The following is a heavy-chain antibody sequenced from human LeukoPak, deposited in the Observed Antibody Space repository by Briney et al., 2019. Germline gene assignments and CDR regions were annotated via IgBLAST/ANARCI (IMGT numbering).Heavy chain of an antibody. J-gene: IGHJ4*02. V-gene: IGHV3-66*01. CDR1: GFTVSTNY. CDR3: ANLGTLRDGDY. Sequence: GGSLRLSCAASGFTVSTNYMSWVRQAPGKGLEWVSVLWSGGTTNYADSVKGRFTISRDNSKNTLYLQMNSLRAEDTAVYFCANLGTLRDGDYWGQGTLVSVS. CDR2: LWSGGTT. D-gene: IGHD2-15*01.